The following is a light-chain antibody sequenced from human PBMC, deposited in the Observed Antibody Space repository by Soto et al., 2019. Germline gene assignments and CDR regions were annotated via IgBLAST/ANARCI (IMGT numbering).Light chain of an antibody. CDR2: GAS. CDR1: QSVSSSY. V-gene: IGKV3-20*01. CDR3: QHYGSSPWT. J-gene: IGKJ1*01. Sequence: EIVLTQSPGTLSLSPGERATLSCRASQSVSSSYLAWYQQKPGQAPRLLIYGASSRATGIPDRFSGSGSGPDLTLTISRLEPEDFAVYFCQHYGSSPWTFGQGTKVDIK.